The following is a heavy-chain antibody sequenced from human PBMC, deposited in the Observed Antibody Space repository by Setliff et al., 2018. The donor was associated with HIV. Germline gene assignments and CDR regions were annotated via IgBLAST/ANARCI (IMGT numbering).Heavy chain of an antibody. CDR2: IYHSGST. J-gene: IGHJ4*02. CDR3: ASAVGSSSWLRALDY. V-gene: IGHV4-4*02. Sequence: SETLSLTCAVSGDSISSSNWWNWVRQPPGKGLEWIGEIYHSGSTNYNPSLKSRVTISVDKSKNQFSLKLTSVTAADTAVYYCASAVGSSSWLRALDYWGQGTLVTVTS. CDR1: GDSISSSNW. D-gene: IGHD6-13*01.